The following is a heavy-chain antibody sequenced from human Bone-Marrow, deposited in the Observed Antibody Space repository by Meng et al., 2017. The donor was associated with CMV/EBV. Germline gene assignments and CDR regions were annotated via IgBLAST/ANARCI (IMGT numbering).Heavy chain of an antibody. V-gene: IGHV1-69*10. J-gene: IGHJ6*02. CDR3: GGGVDIAYYYYGMDV. Sequence: SVKVSCKASGGTFSSYAISWVRQAPGQGLEWMGGIIPILGIANYAQKFQGRVTITADKSTSTAYMELSSLRSEDTAVYYCGGGVDIAYYYYGMDVWGQGPTVTVSS. D-gene: IGHD2-15*01. CDR1: GGTFSSYA. CDR2: IIPILGIA.